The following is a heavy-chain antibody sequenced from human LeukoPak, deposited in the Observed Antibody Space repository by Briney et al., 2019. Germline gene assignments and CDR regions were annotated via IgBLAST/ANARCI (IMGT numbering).Heavy chain of an antibody. CDR2: INHSGST. CDR3: ARGRLRWLQLPLGYMDV. J-gene: IGHJ6*03. Sequence: PSETLSLTCAVYGGSFSGYYWSWIRQPPGKGLEWIGEINHSGSTNYNPSLKSRVTISVDTSKNQFSLKLSSVTAADTAVYYCARGRLRWLQLPLGYMDVWGKGTTVTVSS. D-gene: IGHD5-24*01. CDR1: GGSFSGYY. V-gene: IGHV4-34*01.